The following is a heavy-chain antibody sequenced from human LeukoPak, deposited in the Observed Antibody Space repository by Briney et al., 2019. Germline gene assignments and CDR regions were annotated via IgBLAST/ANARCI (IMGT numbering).Heavy chain of an antibody. D-gene: IGHD6-13*01. CDR1: GYTFTGYY. CDR3: ARVGYSSSWCFDY. Sequence: ASVKVSCKASGYTFTGYYMHWVRQAPGQGLEWMGRINPNSGGTNYAQKFQGRVTMTRDTPISTAYMELSRLRSDDTAVYYCARVGYSSSWCFDYWGQGTLVTVSS. V-gene: IGHV1-2*06. CDR2: INPNSGGT. J-gene: IGHJ4*02.